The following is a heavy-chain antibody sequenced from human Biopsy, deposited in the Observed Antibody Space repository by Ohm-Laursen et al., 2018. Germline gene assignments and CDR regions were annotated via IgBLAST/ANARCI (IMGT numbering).Heavy chain of an antibody. Sequence: SETLSLTCTVSGGSINSHHWSWIRQPSGKGLEWIGRVYTSGGTTYNPSLKSRVTMSLDTSKNQFSLRLRSVTAADTAVYYCARDSPSYADYPFDYWGQGTLVTVSS. CDR1: GGSINSHH. J-gene: IGHJ4*02. V-gene: IGHV4-4*07. CDR3: ARDSPSYADYPFDY. CDR2: VYTSGGT. D-gene: IGHD4-17*01.